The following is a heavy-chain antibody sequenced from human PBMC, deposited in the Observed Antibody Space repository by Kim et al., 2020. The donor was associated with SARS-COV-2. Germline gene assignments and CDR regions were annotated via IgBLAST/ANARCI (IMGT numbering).Heavy chain of an antibody. J-gene: IGHJ5*02. V-gene: IGHV4-59*08. CDR2: IYYSGST. CDR3: AAIAAADYNWFDP. Sequence: SETLSLTCTVSGGSISSYYWSWIRQPPGKGLEWIGYIYYSGSTNYNPSLKSRVTISVDTSKNQFSLKLSSVTAADTAVYYCAAIAAADYNWFDPWGQGTL. CDR1: GGSISSYY. D-gene: IGHD6-13*01.